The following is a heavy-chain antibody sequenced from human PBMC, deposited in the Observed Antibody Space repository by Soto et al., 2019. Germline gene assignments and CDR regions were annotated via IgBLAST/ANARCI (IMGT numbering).Heavy chain of an antibody. CDR1: GCSVSSTYW. V-gene: IGHV4-4*02. D-gene: IGHD6-13*01. CDR2: IYHSGSA. J-gene: IGHJ4*02. CDR3: ARYNAASGTYYFDY. Sequence: SETLSLTCAVSGCSVSSTYWWSWVRQPAGKGLEWIGEIYHSGSANYNPSLKSRVTISVDNSKNQFSLNLNSVTAADTAVYYCARYNAASGTYYFDYWGQGTLVTVSS.